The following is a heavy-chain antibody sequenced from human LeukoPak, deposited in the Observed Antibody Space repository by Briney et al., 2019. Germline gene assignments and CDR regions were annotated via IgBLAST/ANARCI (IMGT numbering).Heavy chain of an antibody. Sequence: SETLSLTCTVSGGSTSSYYWSWIRQPAGKGLEWIGRIYTSGSTNYNPSLKSRVTISVDTSKNQFSLKLSSVTAADTAVYYCASAPYYDFWSGYKWIDYWGQGTLVTVSS. J-gene: IGHJ4*02. CDR1: GGSTSSYY. CDR3: ASAPYYDFWSGYKWIDY. D-gene: IGHD3-3*01. CDR2: IYTSGST. V-gene: IGHV4-4*07.